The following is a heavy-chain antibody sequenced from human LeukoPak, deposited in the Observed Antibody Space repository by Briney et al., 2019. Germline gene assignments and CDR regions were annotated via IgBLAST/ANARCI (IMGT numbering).Heavy chain of an antibody. CDR2: VLSGGGST. V-gene: IGHV3-23*01. CDR1: GFNFGGYS. D-gene: IGHD2-21*01. J-gene: IGHJ4*02. CDR3: AKDAIYGDGYWEFDY. Sequence: PRGSLRLSCEGSGFNFGGYSMSWVRQAPGKGLEWVSGVLSGGGSTYYADAVKGRFTISRDNSRSTLYLQMNSLRAEDTAVYYCAKDAIYGDGYWEFDYWGQGTLVTVSS.